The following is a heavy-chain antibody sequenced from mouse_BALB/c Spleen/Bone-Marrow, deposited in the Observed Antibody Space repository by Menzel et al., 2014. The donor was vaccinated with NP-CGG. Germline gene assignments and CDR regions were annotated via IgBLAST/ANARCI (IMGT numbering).Heavy chain of an antibody. D-gene: IGHD2-2*01. J-gene: IGHJ2*01. CDR3: ARSGGYDYFDY. V-gene: IGHV1S137*01. CDR2: ISTYYGDA. Sequence: QVQLQQSGAELVRPGVSVKISCKGSGYTFTDYAMHWVKQSHAKSLEWIGVISTYYGDASYNQKFKVKATMTVDKSSSTAYMELARLTSEDSANYYCARSGGYDYFDYWGQGTTLTVSS. CDR1: GYTFTDYA.